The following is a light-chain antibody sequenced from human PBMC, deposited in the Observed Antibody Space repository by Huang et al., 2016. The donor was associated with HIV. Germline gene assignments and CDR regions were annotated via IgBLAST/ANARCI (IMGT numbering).Light chain of an antibody. V-gene: IGKV3D-15*01. CDR2: ETS. CDR3: QQYDKWPPGLT. J-gene: IGKJ4*01. CDR1: QNVRNN. Sequence: EIMMTQSPATLSVSPGGRATLSCRASQNVRNNLAWYQQKTGQAPRLLIYETSTRASCSPARFSGSGSATDFTLTISGLQSEDFAIYYCQQYDKWPPGLTFGGGTKVEI.